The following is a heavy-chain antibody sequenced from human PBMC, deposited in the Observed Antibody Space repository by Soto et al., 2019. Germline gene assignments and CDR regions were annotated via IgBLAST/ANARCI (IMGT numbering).Heavy chain of an antibody. CDR1: AYTFTSYD. V-gene: IGHV1-8*01. CDR2: MNPNNGNT. Sequence: QVQLVQSGAEVKKPGASVKFSCKAAAYTFTSYDINWVRQATGQDFEWMGWMNPNNGNTAYAQKFQGRVTMTRDTSKSTAFMELSSLTSEDTAVYYCARGPRNWGVDYWCQGTLVTGS. D-gene: IGHD7-27*01. J-gene: IGHJ4*02. CDR3: ARGPRNWGVDY.